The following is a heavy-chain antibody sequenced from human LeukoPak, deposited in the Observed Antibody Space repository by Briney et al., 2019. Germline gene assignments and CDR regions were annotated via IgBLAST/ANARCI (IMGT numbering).Heavy chain of an antibody. Sequence: ASVKVSCKASGYTFTGYYMHWVRQAPGQGLEWMGWINPNSGGTNYAQKFQGRVTMTRDKPISTAYMELSRLRSDDTAVYYCARDDSGTASFDPWGQGTLVTVSS. CDR1: GYTFTGYY. CDR2: INPNSGGT. J-gene: IGHJ5*02. D-gene: IGHD1-26*01. V-gene: IGHV1-2*02. CDR3: ARDDSGTASFDP.